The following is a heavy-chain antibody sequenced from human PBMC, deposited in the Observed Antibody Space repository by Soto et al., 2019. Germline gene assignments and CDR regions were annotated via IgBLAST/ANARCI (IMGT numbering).Heavy chain of an antibody. CDR3: AKCGYYSSGSLLRYFQH. Sequence: GGSLRLSCAASGFTFSSYSMNWVRQAPGKGLEWVSYISSSSSTIYYADSVKGRFTISRDNAKNSLYLQMNRLRDEDTAVYYCAKCGYYSSGSLLRYFQHCGQGYLVTVSS. CDR1: GFTFSSYS. V-gene: IGHV3-48*02. D-gene: IGHD3-22*01. CDR2: ISSSSSTI. J-gene: IGHJ1*01.